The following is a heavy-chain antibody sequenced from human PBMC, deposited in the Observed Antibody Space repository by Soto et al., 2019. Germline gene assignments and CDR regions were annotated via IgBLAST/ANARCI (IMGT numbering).Heavy chain of an antibody. V-gene: IGHV4-34*01. CDR3: ARQRIAAAGYYYYYMDV. CDR2: INHSGST. J-gene: IGHJ6*03. D-gene: IGHD6-13*01. Sequence: ETLSLTCAVYGGSFSGYYWSWIRQPPGKGLEWIGEINHSGSTNYNPSLKSRVTISVDTSKNQFSLKLSSVTAADTAVYYCARQRIAAAGYYYYYMDVWGKGTTVTVSS. CDR1: GGSFSGYY.